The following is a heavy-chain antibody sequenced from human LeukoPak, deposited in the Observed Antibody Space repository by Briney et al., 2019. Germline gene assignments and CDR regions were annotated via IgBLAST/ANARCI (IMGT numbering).Heavy chain of an antibody. CDR3: ARLYNGSYYTVDY. Sequence: PSETLSLTCAVYGGSFSGYYWSWIRQPPGKGLEWIGEINHSGSTNYNPSLKSRVTISVDTSKNQFSLKLSSVTAADTAVYYCARLYNGSYYTVDYWGQGTLVTVSS. CDR1: GGSFSGYY. J-gene: IGHJ4*02. CDR2: INHSGST. V-gene: IGHV4-34*01. D-gene: IGHD1-26*01.